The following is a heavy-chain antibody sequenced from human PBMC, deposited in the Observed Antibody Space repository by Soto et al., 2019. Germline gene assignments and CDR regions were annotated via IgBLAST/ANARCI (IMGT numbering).Heavy chain of an antibody. V-gene: IGHV5-10-1*01. Sequence: GESLKISCKGSGYSFTSYWITWVRQMPGKGLEWMGRIDPTDSYTDYSPSFQGHVTISADKSINTAYLQWSSLKASDTAMYYCALVSTPPASWGQGTTVTVSS. CDR1: GYSFTSYW. CDR3: ALVSTPPAS. CDR2: IDPTDSYT. D-gene: IGHD2-15*01. J-gene: IGHJ5*02.